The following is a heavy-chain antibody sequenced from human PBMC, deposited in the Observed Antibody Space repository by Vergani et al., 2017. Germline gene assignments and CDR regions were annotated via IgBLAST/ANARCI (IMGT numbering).Heavy chain of an antibody. V-gene: IGHV1-69*02. Sequence: QVQLVQSGAEVKKPGSSVKVSCKASGGTFSSYTISWVRQAPGQGLEWMGRIIPILGIANYAQKFQGRVTITADKSTSTAYMELSSLRSEDTAVYYCARGSSYSYYSYGMDVWGQGTTVTVSS. CDR3: ARGSSYSYYSYGMDV. J-gene: IGHJ6*02. CDR2: IIPILGIA. D-gene: IGHD6-13*01. CDR1: GGTFSSYT.